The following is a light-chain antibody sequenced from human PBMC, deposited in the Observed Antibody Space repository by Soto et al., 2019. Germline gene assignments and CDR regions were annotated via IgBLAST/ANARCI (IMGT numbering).Light chain of an antibody. CDR2: GDN. CDR3: QSYDSSLSGDV. Sequence: QLVLTQPPSVSGAPGQRVTISCTGSSSNIGAGYAVHWYQQLPGTAPKLLIYGDNNRPSGVPDRFSGSKSDTSASLAITGLQAEDEADYFCQSYDSSLSGDVFGGGTKLTVL. V-gene: IGLV1-40*01. J-gene: IGLJ1*01. CDR1: SSNIGAGYA.